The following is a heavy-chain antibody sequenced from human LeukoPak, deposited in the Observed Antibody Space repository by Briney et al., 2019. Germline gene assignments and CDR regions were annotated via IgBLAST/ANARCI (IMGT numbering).Heavy chain of an antibody. J-gene: IGHJ3*02. D-gene: IGHD2-21*02. V-gene: IGHV3-48*01. CDR2: ISWSSSTI. Sequence: GGSLRLSCAASGFSFSSYSMNWVRQAPGKGLEWVSYISWSSSTIHYADSVKGRFTISRDNAKNSLYLQMNSLRAEDTALYYCARSCDPGAFDIWGQGTMVTVSS. CDR3: ARSCDPGAFDI. CDR1: GFSFSSYS.